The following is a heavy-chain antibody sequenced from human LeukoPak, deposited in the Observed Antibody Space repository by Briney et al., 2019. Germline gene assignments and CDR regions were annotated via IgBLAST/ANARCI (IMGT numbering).Heavy chain of an antibody. CDR3: ARDYYGDYPFYFDS. Sequence: GGSLRLSCAASGFTFSRHWMSWVRQAPGKGLEWVANIEQDGSEKYYLDSVKGRFTIFRDNAKNSMYLQMNSLRPEYTAVYYCARDYYGDYPFYFDSWGQGTLVTVSS. CDR2: IEQDGSEK. J-gene: IGHJ4*02. D-gene: IGHD4-17*01. CDR1: GFTFSRHW. V-gene: IGHV3-7*01.